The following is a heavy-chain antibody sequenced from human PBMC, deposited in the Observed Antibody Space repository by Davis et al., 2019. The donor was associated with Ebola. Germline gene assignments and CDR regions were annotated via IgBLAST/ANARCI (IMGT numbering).Heavy chain of an antibody. CDR2: LGTGGDT. CDR1: GFTVSSNY. Sequence: GGSLRLSCAASGFTVSSNYMSWVRQAPGKGLEWVSTLGTGGDTYYADSVKGRFTISRDNSKNTLYLQMNSLRAEDTAVYYCAIQKGIAVAGTFWFDPWGQGTLVTVSS. CDR3: AIQKGIAVAGTFWFDP. J-gene: IGHJ5*02. D-gene: IGHD6-19*01. V-gene: IGHV3-53*01.